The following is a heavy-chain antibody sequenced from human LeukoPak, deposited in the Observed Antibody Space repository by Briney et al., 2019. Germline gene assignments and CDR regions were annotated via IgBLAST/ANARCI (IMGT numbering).Heavy chain of an antibody. CDR1: GFTFSSYD. V-gene: IGHV3-30*02. CDR2: IQYDGSNK. D-gene: IGHD3-10*01. CDR3: ARSLTMVRGYDY. J-gene: IGHJ4*02. Sequence: SGGSLRLSCAVSGFTFSSYDMHWVRQAPGKGLEWVTFIQYDGSNKYYADSVKGRFTISRDNSKNTLYLQTNSLRAEDTAVYYCARSLTMVRGYDYWGQGTLVTV.